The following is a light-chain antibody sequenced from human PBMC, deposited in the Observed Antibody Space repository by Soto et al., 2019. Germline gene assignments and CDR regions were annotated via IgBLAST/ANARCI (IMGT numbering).Light chain of an antibody. Sequence: DIVMTQSPDSLAVSLGERATINCKSSQSVLYSSNNKNYLAWYQQKPGQPPKLLIYWASTRESGVPDRFSGSGSVSDFTLIISSLQAEDVAVYYCQQYYSTLTFGGGTKVEIK. CDR3: QQYYSTLT. V-gene: IGKV4-1*01. J-gene: IGKJ4*01. CDR2: WAS. CDR1: QSVLYSSNNKNY.